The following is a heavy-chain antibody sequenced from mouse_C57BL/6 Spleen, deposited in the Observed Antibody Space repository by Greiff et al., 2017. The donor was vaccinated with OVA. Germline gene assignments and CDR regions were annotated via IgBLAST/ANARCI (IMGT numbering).Heavy chain of an antibody. J-gene: IGHJ1*03. CDR3: ARATTVVALHWYFDV. CDR1: GYSITSGYY. Sequence: EVQLVESGPGLVKPSQSLSLTCSVTGYSITSGYYWNWIRQFPGNKLEWMGYISYDGSNNYNPSLKNRISITRDTSKNQFFLKLNSVTTEDTATYYCARATTVVALHWYFDVWGTGTTVTVSS. D-gene: IGHD1-1*01. CDR2: ISYDGSN. V-gene: IGHV3-6*01.